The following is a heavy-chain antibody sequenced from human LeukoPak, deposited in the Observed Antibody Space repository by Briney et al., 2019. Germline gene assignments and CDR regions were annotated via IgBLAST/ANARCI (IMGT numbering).Heavy chain of an antibody. CDR1: GFTFSSYS. CDR2: ISSSSSYI. Sequence: PGGSLRLSCAASGFTFSSYSMNWIRQAPGKGLEWVSSISSSSSYIYYADSVKGRFTISRDNAKNSLYLQMNSLRAEDTAVYYCARDWVARWESSSWVRDAFDIWGQGTMVTVSS. D-gene: IGHD6-13*01. V-gene: IGHV3-21*01. J-gene: IGHJ3*02. CDR3: ARDWVARWESSSWVRDAFDI.